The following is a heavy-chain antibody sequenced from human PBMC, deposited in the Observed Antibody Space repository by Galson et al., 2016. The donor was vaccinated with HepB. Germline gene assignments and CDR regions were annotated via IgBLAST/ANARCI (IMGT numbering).Heavy chain of an antibody. V-gene: IGHV3-49*03. D-gene: IGHD3-3*01. CDR3: GRSGVTVFGVILFGYFDL. CDR2: IRNEAHGGTT. J-gene: IGHJ4*02. CDR1: GFRFSDYS. Sequence: SLRLSCAGSGFRFSDYSMSWFRQAPGKGLEWIGFIRNEAHGGTTQYAAPVKGRFSISRDDSKSIAYLQMNSLKTEDAAVYYCGRSGVTVFGVILFGYFDLWGQGALVTVSS.